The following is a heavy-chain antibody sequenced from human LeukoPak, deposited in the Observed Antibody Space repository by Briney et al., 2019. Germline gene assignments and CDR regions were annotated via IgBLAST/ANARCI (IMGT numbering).Heavy chain of an antibody. Sequence: QPGGSLRLSCAASGFTFSSYAMSWVRQAPGKGLEWVSAISGSGGSTYYADSVKGRFTISRDNSKNTLYLQMNSLRAEDTAVYYCAKDSFGDIAAAGTYFDYWGQGTLVTVSS. CDR2: ISGSGGST. J-gene: IGHJ4*02. V-gene: IGHV3-23*01. CDR3: AKDSFGDIAAAGTYFDY. D-gene: IGHD6-13*01. CDR1: GFTFSSYA.